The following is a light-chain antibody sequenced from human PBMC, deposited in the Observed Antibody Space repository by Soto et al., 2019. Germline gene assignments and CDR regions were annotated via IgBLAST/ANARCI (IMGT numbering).Light chain of an antibody. J-gene: IGLJ1*01. CDR2: DVS. V-gene: IGLV2-14*01. CDR1: SSDVGGYNY. Sequence: QSALTQPASVSGSPGQSITISCTGTSSDVGGYNYVSWYQQHPGKAPKLMIYDVSNRPSGLSNRFSGSKSGNTASLTISGLQAEDEADYYCSSYTSSSTSYVFGTGTKLTV. CDR3: SSYTSSSTSYV.